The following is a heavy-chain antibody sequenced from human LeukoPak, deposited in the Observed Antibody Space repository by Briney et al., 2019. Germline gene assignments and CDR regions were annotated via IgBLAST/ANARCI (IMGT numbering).Heavy chain of an antibody. D-gene: IGHD6-19*01. CDR2: INPNSGGT. CDR3: AREREIAYGSGWYDSDY. V-gene: IGHV1-2*02. CDR1: GYTFTGYY. Sequence: GASVKVSCKASGYTFTGYYMHWVRQAPGQGLEWMGWINPNSGGTNYAQKLQGRVTMTTDTSTSTAYMELRSLRSDDTAVYYCAREREIAYGSGWYDSDYWGQGTLVTVSS. J-gene: IGHJ4*02.